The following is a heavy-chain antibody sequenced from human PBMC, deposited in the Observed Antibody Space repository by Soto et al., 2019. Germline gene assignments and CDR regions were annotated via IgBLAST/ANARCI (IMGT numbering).Heavy chain of an antibody. D-gene: IGHD3-10*01. CDR1: GDTFNFYS. Sequence: QVQLVQSGAEVKRPGSSVKVSCKASGDTFNFYSINWVRQAPGLGLEWMGRVNPIVSMSNYAQKFQGRVRMTADKSTSTAYMKVSSLRSEDTAIYYCASRSGSGYRAFDYWGQGALVTVSS. J-gene: IGHJ4*02. V-gene: IGHV1-69*02. CDR3: ASRSGSGYRAFDY. CDR2: VNPIVSMS.